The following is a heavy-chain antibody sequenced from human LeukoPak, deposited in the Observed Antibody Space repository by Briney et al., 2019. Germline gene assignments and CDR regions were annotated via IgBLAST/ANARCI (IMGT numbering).Heavy chain of an antibody. CDR2: ISGSGGST. V-gene: IGHV3-23*01. D-gene: IGHD3-10*01. CDR3: AKDGTYYYGSGNFDY. CDR1: GFTFSSCA. Sequence: GGSLRLSCAASGFTFSSCAMSWVRQAPGKGLEWVSAISGSGGSTYYADSVKGRFTISRDNSENMLYLQMNSLRAEDTAVYYCAKDGTYYYGSGNFDYWGQGTLVTVSS. J-gene: IGHJ4*02.